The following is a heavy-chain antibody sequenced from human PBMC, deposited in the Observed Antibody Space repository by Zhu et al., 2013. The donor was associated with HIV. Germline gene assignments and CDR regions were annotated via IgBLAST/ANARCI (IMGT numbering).Heavy chain of an antibody. CDR2: IIPIFGTA. J-gene: IGHJ4*02. Sequence: QVQLVQSGAEVKKPGSSVKVSCKASGGTFSSYAISWVRQAPGQGLEWMGGIIPIFGTANYAQKFQGRVTITADESTSTAYMELSSLRSEDTAVYYCARDRTPRIAVAGKEYYFDYWGQGTLVTVSS. CDR3: ARDRTPRIAVAGKEYYFDY. V-gene: IGHV1-69*01. D-gene: IGHD6-19*01. CDR1: GGTFSSYA.